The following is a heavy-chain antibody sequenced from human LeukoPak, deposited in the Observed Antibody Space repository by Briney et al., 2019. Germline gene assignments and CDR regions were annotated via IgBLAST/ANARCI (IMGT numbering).Heavy chain of an antibody. CDR2: INPSGGST. J-gene: IGHJ3*02. CDR1: GYTFTDYY. D-gene: IGHD2-21*02. Sequence: ASVKVSCKASGYTFTDYYMHWVRQAPGQGLEWMGIINPSGGSTSYAQKFQGRVTMTRDMSTSTVYMELSSLRSEDTAVYYCARDERCGGDCYYAFDIWGQGTMVTVSP. CDR3: ARDERCGGDCYYAFDI. V-gene: IGHV1-46*01.